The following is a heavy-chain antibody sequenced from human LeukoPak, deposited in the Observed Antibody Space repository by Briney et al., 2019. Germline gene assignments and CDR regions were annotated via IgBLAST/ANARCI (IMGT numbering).Heavy chain of an antibody. V-gene: IGHV3-33*08. D-gene: IGHD2-15*01. J-gene: IGHJ4*02. Sequence: GGSLRLSCAASGFTFSNYGMHWVRQAPGKGLEWVAIISYDGSNTYYADSVKGRFTISRDNSKNTLYLQMNSLRADDTAVYYCARRDLGYYFDYWGQGTLVTVSS. CDR3: ARRDLGYYFDY. CDR2: ISYDGSNT. CDR1: GFTFSNYG.